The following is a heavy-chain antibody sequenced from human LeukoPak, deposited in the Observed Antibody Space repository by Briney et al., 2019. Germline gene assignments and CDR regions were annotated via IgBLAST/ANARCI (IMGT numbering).Heavy chain of an antibody. V-gene: IGHV3-66*01. J-gene: IGHJ3*02. CDR1: GFSVNTNY. D-gene: IGHD2-15*01. CDR3: ARGKTSDDIVEDAFDI. Sequence: PGGSLRLSCAASGFSVNTNYMTWVRQAPGKGLEWVPVLYSGGGAYYADSVKDRFTISRDYSQNTLLLQMSSLRAEDTALYYCARGKTSDDIVEDAFDIWGEGTMVAVSS. CDR2: LYSGGGA.